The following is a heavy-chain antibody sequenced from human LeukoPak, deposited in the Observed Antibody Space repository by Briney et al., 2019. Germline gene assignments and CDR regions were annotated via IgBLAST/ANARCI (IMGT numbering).Heavy chain of an antibody. Sequence: GGSLRLSCAASGFTFSSYWMNWARQAPGKGLEWVASINHNGNVNYYVDSVKGRFTISRDNAKNTLYLQMNSLRAEDTAVYYCAHYDSSAYHAFDIWGQGTMVTVSS. CDR1: GFTFSSYW. V-gene: IGHV3-7*01. D-gene: IGHD3-22*01. CDR2: INHNGNVN. J-gene: IGHJ3*02. CDR3: AHYDSSAYHAFDI.